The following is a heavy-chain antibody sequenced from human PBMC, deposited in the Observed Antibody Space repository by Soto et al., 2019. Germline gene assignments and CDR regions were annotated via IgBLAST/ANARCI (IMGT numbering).Heavy chain of an antibody. CDR3: ARGDVGAFDL. Sequence: GGSLRRSCAASWFTVSSNYMHSVRQVPGKGLVWVSRIHSDGSSTTYADSVKGRFTISRDNAKNTLYLQMASLRVEDTAVYYCARGDVGAFDLWGQGTMVTVSS. CDR1: WFTVSSNY. J-gene: IGHJ3*01. CDR2: IHSDGSST. V-gene: IGHV3-74*03. D-gene: IGHD1-26*01.